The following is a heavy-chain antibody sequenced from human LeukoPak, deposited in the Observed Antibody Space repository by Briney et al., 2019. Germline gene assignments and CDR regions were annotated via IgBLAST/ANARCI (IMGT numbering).Heavy chain of an antibody. Sequence: PGGSLRLSCAASGFTFSSYGMHWVRQAPGKGLEWVAVISHDGSNKHYADSVKGRFTVSRDNSKNTLFVQMKSLRAEDTAVYYCAKDFVVVPGNVNYFDYWGQGTLVTVSS. CDR1: GFTFSSYG. CDR3: AKDFVVVPGNVNYFDY. D-gene: IGHD2-21*02. CDR2: ISHDGSNK. V-gene: IGHV3-30*18. J-gene: IGHJ4*02.